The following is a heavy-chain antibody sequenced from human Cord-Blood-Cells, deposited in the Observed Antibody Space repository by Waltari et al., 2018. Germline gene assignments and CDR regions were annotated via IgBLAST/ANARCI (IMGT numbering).Heavy chain of an antibody. CDR2: IYHSGST. J-gene: IGHJ5*02. V-gene: IGHV4-4*02. CDR3: ARVRAVNWGVDWFDP. D-gene: IGHD7-27*01. CDR1: GGSISSSNW. Sequence: QVQLQESGPGLVKPSGTLSLTCAVPGGSISSSNWWSWVRQPPGKGLEWIGEIYHSGSTNYNPSLKSRVTISVDKSKNQFSLKLSSVTAADTAVYYCARVRAVNWGVDWFDPWGQGTLVTVSS.